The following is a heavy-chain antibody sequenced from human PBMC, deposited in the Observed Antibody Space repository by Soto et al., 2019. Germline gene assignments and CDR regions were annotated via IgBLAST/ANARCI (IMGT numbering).Heavy chain of an antibody. D-gene: IGHD2-2*01. CDR3: ARLYCSSPSCYSVGAFEI. CDR2: IWFDGSDK. CDR1: GFTFRSFT. V-gene: IGHV3-33*08. J-gene: IGHJ3*02. Sequence: GGSLRLSCAASGFTFRSFTMNWVRQAPGKGLEWVAPIWFDGSDKYYADSVKGRFTMSRDNSKDTVFLQMNSLRAEDTAMYYCARLYCSSPSCYSVGAFEIRGQGTMVIVS.